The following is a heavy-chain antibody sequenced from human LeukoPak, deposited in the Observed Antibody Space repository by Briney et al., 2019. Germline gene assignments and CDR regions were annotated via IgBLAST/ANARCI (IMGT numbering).Heavy chain of an antibody. CDR3: TTGSSGWELLVLGFAFDI. D-gene: IGHD1-26*01. CDR1: GFTFSSYG. J-gene: IGHJ3*02. CDR2: IKSKTDGGTT. V-gene: IGHV3-15*01. Sequence: GGSLRLSCAASGFTFSSYGMSWVRQAPGKGLEWVGRIKSKTDGGTTDYAAPVKGRFTISRDDSKNTLYLQMNSLKTEDTAVYYCTTGSSGWELLVLGFAFDIWGQGTMVTVSS.